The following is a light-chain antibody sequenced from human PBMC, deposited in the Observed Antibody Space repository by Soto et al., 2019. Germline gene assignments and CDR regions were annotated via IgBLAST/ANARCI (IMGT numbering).Light chain of an antibody. Sequence: EIVLTQSPGTLSLSPGGRATLSCRASQSVSSNYLAWYQQTPGQAPRLLIYAASSRATGIPDRFSGSGSGTDFTLTISSLQPEDRGTYYCQQTYSTPYTFSQGTTVVIK. CDR1: QSVSSNY. CDR3: QQTYSTPYT. CDR2: AAS. V-gene: IGKV3-20*01. J-gene: IGKJ2*01.